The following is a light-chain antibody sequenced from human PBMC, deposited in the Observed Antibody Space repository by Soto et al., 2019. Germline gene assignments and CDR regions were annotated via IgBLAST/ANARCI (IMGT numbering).Light chain of an antibody. CDR1: SSDVGGYNY. J-gene: IGLJ2*01. CDR2: DVS. Sequence: QSALTQPASVSGSPGQSITISCTGTSSDVGGYNYVSWYQQHPGKAPKLMIYDVSNWPSGVSNRFSGSESGNTASLTFSGLQAEDEADYYCSSYTSSSTLVVFGGGTKLTVL. CDR3: SSYTSSSTLVV. V-gene: IGLV2-14*01.